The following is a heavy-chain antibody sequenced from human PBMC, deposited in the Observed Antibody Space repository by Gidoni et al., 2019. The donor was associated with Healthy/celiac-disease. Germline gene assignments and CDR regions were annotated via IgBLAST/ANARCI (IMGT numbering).Heavy chain of an antibody. V-gene: IGHV5-51*01. CDR1: GYSFTSYW. CDR2: IYPGDSDT. D-gene: IGHD3-3*01. Sequence: EVQLVPSGAEVKKPGESLKISCKGTGYSFTSYWIGWVRQMPGKGLEWMGIIYPGDSDTRYSPSFQGQVTISADKSISTAYLQWSSLKASDTAMYYCARGDYDFWSGYGEVTAYYYYGMDVWGQGTTVTVSS. J-gene: IGHJ6*02. CDR3: ARGDYDFWSGYGEVTAYYYYGMDV.